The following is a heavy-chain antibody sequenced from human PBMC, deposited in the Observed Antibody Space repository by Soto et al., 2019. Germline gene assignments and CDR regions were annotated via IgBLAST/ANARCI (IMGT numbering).Heavy chain of an antibody. CDR3: ARDPDGYCSGGSCYAHYFDY. D-gene: IGHD2-15*01. CDR2: INPSGGST. CDR1: GYTFTSYY. J-gene: IGHJ4*02. V-gene: IGHV1-46*01. Sequence: QVQLVQSGAEVKKPGASVKVSCKASGYTFTSYYIHWVRQAPGQGLEWMGIINPSGGSTGYAQKFQGRVTMTRDTSTSTVYMELSSLRSEDTAMYYCARDPDGYCSGGSCYAHYFDYWGQGTLVTVSS.